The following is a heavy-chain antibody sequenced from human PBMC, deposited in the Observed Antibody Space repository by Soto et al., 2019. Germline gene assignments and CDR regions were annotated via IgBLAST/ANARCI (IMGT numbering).Heavy chain of an antibody. CDR2: IYYSGST. Sequence: SETLSLTCAVYGGSFSGYYWSWIRQPPGKGLEWIGYIYYSGSTNYNPSLKSRVTISVDTSKNQFSLKLSSVTAADTAVYYCARGDGYIDAFDIWGQGTMVTVSS. CDR3: ARGDGYIDAFDI. J-gene: IGHJ3*02. CDR1: GGSFSGYY. V-gene: IGHV4-34*01. D-gene: IGHD5-12*01.